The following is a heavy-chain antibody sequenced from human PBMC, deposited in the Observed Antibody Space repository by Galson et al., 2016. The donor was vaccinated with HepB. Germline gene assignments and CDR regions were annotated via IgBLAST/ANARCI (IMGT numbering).Heavy chain of an antibody. J-gene: IGHJ4*02. D-gene: IGHD2-15*01. CDR3: ARWRGGYFDS. CDR2: ITTPDNTV. V-gene: IGHV3-11*01. Sequence: LRLSCAGSGFTFGDYYMSWIRQAPGKGLEWISCITTPDNTVYDVDSVKGRFTTSRDNAKSSLFLQMHSLRAEDTAVYYCARWRGGYFDSWGQGTLVTVSS. CDR1: GFTFGDYY.